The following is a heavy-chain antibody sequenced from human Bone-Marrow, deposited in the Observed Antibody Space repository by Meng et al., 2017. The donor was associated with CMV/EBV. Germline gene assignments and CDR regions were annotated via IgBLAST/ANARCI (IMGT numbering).Heavy chain of an antibody. V-gene: IGHV3-9*01. D-gene: IGHD2-21*01. J-gene: IGHJ5*02. CDR1: GFTFDDYA. Sequence: SLKISCAASGFTFDDYAMHWVRQAPGKGLEWVSGISWNSGSIGYADSVKGRFTISRDNAKNSLYLQMNSLRAEDTALYYCAKDIGRAAHCGGDCYFAPWGQGPRVTGSS. CDR3: AKDIGRAAHCGGDCYFAP. CDR2: ISWNSGSI.